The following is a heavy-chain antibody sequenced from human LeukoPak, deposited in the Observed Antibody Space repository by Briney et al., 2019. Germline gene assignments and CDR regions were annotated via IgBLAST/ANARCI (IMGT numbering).Heavy chain of an antibody. CDR3: ARDVVAATQTFSYGMDV. Sequence: GGSLRLSCAASGLTFSSFGIHWVRQAPGRGLKWVAIVWYDGSNKYYADSVKGRFTISRDNSKNTLYLQMNSLRAEDTAVYYCARDVVAATQTFSYGMDVWGQGTTVTVSS. J-gene: IGHJ6*02. V-gene: IGHV3-33*01. CDR2: VWYDGSNK. CDR1: GLTFSSFG. D-gene: IGHD2-15*01.